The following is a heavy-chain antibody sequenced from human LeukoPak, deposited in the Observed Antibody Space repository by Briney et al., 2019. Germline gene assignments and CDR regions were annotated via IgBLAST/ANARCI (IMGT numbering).Heavy chain of an antibody. Sequence: SQTLSLTCAISGDSVSSNSVTWNWIRQSPSRGLEWLGRTYYRSTWYNDYAVSVRGRITVNPDTSKNQFSLKLSSVTAADTAVYYCASLPGPETYYYGSGSYSFDYWGQGTLVTVSS. CDR1: GDSVSSNSVT. J-gene: IGHJ4*02. V-gene: IGHV6-1*01. CDR3: ASLPGPETYYYGSGSYSFDY. CDR2: TYYRSTWYN. D-gene: IGHD3-10*01.